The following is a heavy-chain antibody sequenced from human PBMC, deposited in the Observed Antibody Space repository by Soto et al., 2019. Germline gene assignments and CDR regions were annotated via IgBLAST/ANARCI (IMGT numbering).Heavy chain of an antibody. D-gene: IGHD4-17*01. J-gene: IGHJ4*02. V-gene: IGHV3-33*01. CDR3: AREGALVTTIGHYFDS. CDR1: GFTFRSYA. Sequence: QVQLVESGGGVVQPGRSLRLSCAASGFTFRSYAMHWVRQAPGKGLEWVAIIWYDGSNKYYADSVKGRFSISRDNSKNTMYLQMNSLRAEDTAVYYCAREGALVTTIGHYFDSWGQGTLVTVSS. CDR2: IWYDGSNK.